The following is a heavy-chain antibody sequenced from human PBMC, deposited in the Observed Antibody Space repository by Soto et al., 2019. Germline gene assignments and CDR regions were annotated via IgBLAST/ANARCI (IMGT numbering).Heavy chain of an antibody. CDR3: ARGRPQGGSGFDI. V-gene: IGHV3-21*01. J-gene: IGHJ3*02. CDR2: ISSSSSYI. Sequence: EVQLLESGGGLVKPGGSLRLSCAASGFTFSSYSMNWVRQAPGKGLEWVSSISSSSSYIYYADSVKGRFTISRDNSKNSLYLQMNSLGAEYTAVYYCARGRPQGGSGFDIWGQGTMVTVSS. D-gene: IGHD3-16*01. CDR1: GFTFSSYS.